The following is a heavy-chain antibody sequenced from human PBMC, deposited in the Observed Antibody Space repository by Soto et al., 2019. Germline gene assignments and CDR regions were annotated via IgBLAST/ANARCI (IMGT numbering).Heavy chain of an antibody. CDR1: GGTFSSYA. CDR2: IIPIFGTA. V-gene: IGHV1-69*06. CDR3: ARVGGVIAHVNMVRAPLDYYYYYGMDV. Sequence: SVKVSCKASGGTFSSYAISWVRQAPGQGLEWMGGIIPIFGTANYAQKFQGRVTITADKSTSTAYMELSSLRSEDTAVYYCARVGGVIAHVNMVRAPLDYYYYYGMDVWGQGTTVTVYS. J-gene: IGHJ6*02. D-gene: IGHD3-10*01.